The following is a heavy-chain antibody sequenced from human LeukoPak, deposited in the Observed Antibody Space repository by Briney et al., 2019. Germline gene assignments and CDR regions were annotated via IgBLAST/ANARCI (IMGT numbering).Heavy chain of an antibody. J-gene: IGHJ4*02. CDR3: ARDGGSSWYFDY. CDR1: GFTFSDYY. V-gene: IGHV3-11*04. D-gene: IGHD6-13*01. CDR2: ISSSGNST. Sequence: GGSLRLSCAASGFTFSDYYMSWIRQAPGKGLEWVSYISSSGNSTYYSDSVGGRFTISRDNAKNSLHLQMNSLRAEDTAVYYCARDGGSSWYFDYWGQGTLATVSS.